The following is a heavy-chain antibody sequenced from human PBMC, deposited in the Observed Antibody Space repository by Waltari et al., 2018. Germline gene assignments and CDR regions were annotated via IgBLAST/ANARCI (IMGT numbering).Heavy chain of an antibody. Sequence: EVQVVESGGDLVRPGGSLRLSCVASGFNFGNDWMNWVRQIPGKGLEWVAKIKVDGSEILYADSVKGRFTISRDNARNTLYVEMNNLRVEDTAVYFCATVRYWGQGTLVTVSS. V-gene: IGHV3-7*01. CDR1: GFNFGNDW. J-gene: IGHJ4*02. CDR3: ATVRY. CDR2: IKVDGSEI.